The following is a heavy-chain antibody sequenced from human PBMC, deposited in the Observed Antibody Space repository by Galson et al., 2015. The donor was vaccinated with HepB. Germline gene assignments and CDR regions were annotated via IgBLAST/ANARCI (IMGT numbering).Heavy chain of an antibody. J-gene: IGHJ4*02. CDR3: ARVVDIKFQLLSVPYYFDY. CDR1: RGSFSGYF. V-gene: IGHV4-34*01. D-gene: IGHD2-2*01. Sequence: SETLSLTCAVYRGSFSGYFWSWIRQSPGKGLEWIGETTHYGRTNYNPSLKSRVTISVDTSKNQISLNMRTATAADTAVYYSARVVDIKFQLLSVPYYFDYWGQGTLVTVSS. CDR2: TTHYGRT.